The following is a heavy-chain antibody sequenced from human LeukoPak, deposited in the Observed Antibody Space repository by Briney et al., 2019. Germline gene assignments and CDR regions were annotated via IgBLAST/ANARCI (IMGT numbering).Heavy chain of an antibody. CDR2: MNPNSGNT. D-gene: IGHD3-16*02. J-gene: IGHJ5*02. V-gene: IGHV1-8*01. CDR3: ARGPLVRLPSSFDP. CDR1: GYTFTSYD. Sequence: ASVKVSCKASGYTFTSYDINWVRQATGQGLEWMGWMNPNSGNTGSAQRFQGRVTMTRDTSRSTAYMELSSLTSEDTTVYYCARGPLVRLPSSFDPWGQGTLVTVSS.